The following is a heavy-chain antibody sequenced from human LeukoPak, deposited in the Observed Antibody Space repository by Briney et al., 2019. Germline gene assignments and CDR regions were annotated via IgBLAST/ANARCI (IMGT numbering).Heavy chain of an antibody. J-gene: IGHJ6*03. CDR3: AKGGYSIAAYYYYYYMDV. V-gene: IGHV3-11*01. CDR1: GFTFSDYY. Sequence: GGSLRLSCAASGFTFSDYYMSWIRQAPGKGLEWVSYISSSGSTIYYADSVKGRFTISRDNAKNSLYLQMNSLRAEDTAVYYCAKGGYSIAAYYYYYYMDVWGKGTTVTVSS. D-gene: IGHD6-25*01. CDR2: ISSSGSTI.